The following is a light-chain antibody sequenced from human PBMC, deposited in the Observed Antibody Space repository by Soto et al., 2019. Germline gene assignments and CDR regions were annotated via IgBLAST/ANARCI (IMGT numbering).Light chain of an antibody. CDR2: DAS. CDR3: PVYTSYPVR. V-gene: IGKV1-5*01. Sequence: MSKSRSTLSESKRDKVTITRRASQSISSWLAWYQQKPGKAPKLLIYDASSLESGVPSRFSGCCSGTEFSHTIIRLQPDDFATYSCPVYTSYPVRFAQGTRLAIK. CDR1: QSISSW. J-gene: IGKJ5*01.